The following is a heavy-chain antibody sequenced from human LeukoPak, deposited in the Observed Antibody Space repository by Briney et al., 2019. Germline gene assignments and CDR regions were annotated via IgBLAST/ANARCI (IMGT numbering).Heavy chain of an antibody. Sequence: GGSLRLSCVVSGFTFSSHWMNWVRQAPGKGLEWVANIKEEGSQKYYVDSVKGRFTISRDNAKNSMYLQMNSLRAEDTAVYYCARDRSPYGGYDWGAFYQHGMDVWGQGTTVTVSS. J-gene: IGHJ6*02. CDR1: GFTFSSHW. CDR2: IKEEGSQK. D-gene: IGHD5-12*01. CDR3: ARDRSPYGGYDWGAFYQHGMDV. V-gene: IGHV3-7*05.